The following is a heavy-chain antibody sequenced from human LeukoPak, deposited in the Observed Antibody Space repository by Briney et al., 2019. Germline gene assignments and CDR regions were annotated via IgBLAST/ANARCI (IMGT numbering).Heavy chain of an antibody. V-gene: IGHV1-69*01. CDR3: ARGGSLYDILTGYSMGNWFDP. CDR2: IIPIFGKA. Sequence: SVKVSCKASGGTFSSYAISWVRQAPGQGLEWMGGIIPIFGKANYAQKFQGRVTITGDESTSTAYMELSSLRSEDTAVYYCARGGSLYDILTGYSMGNWFDPWGQGTLVTVSS. D-gene: IGHD3-9*01. J-gene: IGHJ5*02. CDR1: GGTFSSYA.